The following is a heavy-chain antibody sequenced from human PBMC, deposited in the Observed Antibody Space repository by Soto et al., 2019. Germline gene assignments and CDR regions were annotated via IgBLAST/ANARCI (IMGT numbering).Heavy chain of an antibody. CDR2: INPQTGGT. Sequence: ASVKVSCKASGYTFTGYYIHWVREAPGQGLEWMGWINPQTGGTSYAQKFQGRVTLSRDTSINTAYLELSRLTFDDAAVYFCARERYQVISDGMDVWGQGTTVTVSS. V-gene: IGHV1-2*02. CDR3: ARERYQVISDGMDV. D-gene: IGHD2-2*01. J-gene: IGHJ6*02. CDR1: GYTFTGYY.